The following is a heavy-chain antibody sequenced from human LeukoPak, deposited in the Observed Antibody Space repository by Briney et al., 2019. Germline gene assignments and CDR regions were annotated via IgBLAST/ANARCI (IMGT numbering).Heavy chain of an antibody. Sequence: PGGSLRPSCAASGFTVSSNYMSWVRQAPGKGLEWVSVIYSGGSTYYADSVKGRFTISRDNSKNALYLQMNSLRAEDTAVYYCARDNVRLELEPSVLDYYYYGMDVWGQGTTVTVSS. CDR2: IYSGGST. CDR1: GFTVSSNY. V-gene: IGHV3-66*01. J-gene: IGHJ6*02. D-gene: IGHD1-1*01. CDR3: ARDNVRLELEPSVLDYYYYGMDV.